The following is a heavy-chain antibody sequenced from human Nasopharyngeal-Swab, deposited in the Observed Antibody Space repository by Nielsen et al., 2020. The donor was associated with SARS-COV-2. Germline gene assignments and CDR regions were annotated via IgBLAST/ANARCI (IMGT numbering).Heavy chain of an antibody. D-gene: IGHD3-16*01. V-gene: IGHV3-9*01. CDR2: ISWNSGSI. CDR3: AKVPAGDAGENLDY. J-gene: IGHJ4*02. Sequence: SLKISCAASGFTFDDYAMHWVRQAPGKGLEWVSGISWNSGSIGYADSVKGRFTISRDKAKNSLYLQMNSLRAEDTALYYCAKVPAGDAGENLDYWGQGTLVTVSS. CDR1: GFTFDDYA.